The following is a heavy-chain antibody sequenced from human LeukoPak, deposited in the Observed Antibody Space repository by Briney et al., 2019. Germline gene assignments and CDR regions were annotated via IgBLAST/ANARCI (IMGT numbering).Heavy chain of an antibody. CDR1: GFTFSDHY. D-gene: IGHD6-19*01. CDR3: AKAGSSGWYNGY. V-gene: IGHV3-11*05. J-gene: IGHJ4*02. CDR2: ISTSGSYT. Sequence: GGSLRLSCAASGFTFSDHYMNWIRQAPGKGLEWVSYISTSGSYTNYADSVKGRFIISRDNSKNTLFLQMNSLRAEDTAVYYCAKAGSSGWYNGYWGQGTLVTVSS.